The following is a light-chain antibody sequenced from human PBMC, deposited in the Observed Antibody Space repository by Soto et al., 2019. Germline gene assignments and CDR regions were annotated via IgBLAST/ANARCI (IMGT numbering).Light chain of an antibody. J-gene: IGKJ4*01. Sequence: EIVMTQSPATLSVSPGERVTLSCRASQSIGASVDWYQQRPGQAPRLLIYSASTRATGIPARFTGSASGTEFTLTISSLKSEDSAVYYCQQYNDWPPLTFGGGTKVEIK. V-gene: IGKV3-15*01. CDR2: SAS. CDR1: QSIGAS. CDR3: QQYNDWPPLT.